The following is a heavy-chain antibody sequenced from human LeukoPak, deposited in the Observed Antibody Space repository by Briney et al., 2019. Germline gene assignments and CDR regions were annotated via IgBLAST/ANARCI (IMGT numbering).Heavy chain of an antibody. V-gene: IGHV5-51*01. CDR1: GYSFTSYW. CDR3: ARRARDSSGYYRLYYFDY. Sequence: GEALKISCKGSGYSFTSYWIGWVRQMPGKSLGGMGIIYPGDSDTRYSPSFQGQVTISADKSISTAYLQWSSLKASDTAMYYCARRARDSSGYYRLYYFDYWGQGTLVTVSS. CDR2: IYPGDSDT. J-gene: IGHJ4*02. D-gene: IGHD3-22*01.